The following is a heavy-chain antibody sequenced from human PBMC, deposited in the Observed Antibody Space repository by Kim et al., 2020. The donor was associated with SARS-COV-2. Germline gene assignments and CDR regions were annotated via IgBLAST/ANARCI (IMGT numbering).Heavy chain of an antibody. V-gene: IGHV3-23*01. D-gene: IGHD1-7*01. CDR2: INGSGGSI. CDR3: AKGKNWNYRGYFAY. J-gene: IGHJ4*01. Sequence: GGSLRLSCAASGFTFSSYAMSWVRQAPGNGPEWVSAINGSGGSIYYADSVQGRFTISRDKSKNTLYPQMNSLRDEDTAVYYCAKGKNWNYRGYFAYWGNGTLVTVSS. CDR1: GFTFSSYA.